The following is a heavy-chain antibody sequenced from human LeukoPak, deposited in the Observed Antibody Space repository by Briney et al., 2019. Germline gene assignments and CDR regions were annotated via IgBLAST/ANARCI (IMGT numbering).Heavy chain of an antibody. D-gene: IGHD3-3*01. Sequence: GGSLRLSCAASGFTFSSYAMSWVRQAPGKGLEWVSAISGSGDSTYYADSVKGRFTISRDNSKNTLYLQMNSLRAEDTAVYYCAKDEPITIFGVAIFPAEDHWGQGTLVTVSS. CDR1: GFTFSSYA. V-gene: IGHV3-23*01. CDR3: AKDEPITIFGVAIFPAEDH. J-gene: IGHJ1*01. CDR2: ISGSGDST.